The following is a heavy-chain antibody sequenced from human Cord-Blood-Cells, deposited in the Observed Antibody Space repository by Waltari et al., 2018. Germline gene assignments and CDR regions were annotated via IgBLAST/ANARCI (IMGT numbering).Heavy chain of an antibody. D-gene: IGHD3-3*01. J-gene: IGHJ4*02. Sequence: QVQLVQSGAEVKKPGASVKVSCKASGYTFTGYHMHWVRQASGQGLEWMGWINPNSGGTNYAQKFQGRVTMTRDTSISTAYMELSRLRSDDTAVYYCARLSADFWSGYYYLDYWGQGTLVTVSS. V-gene: IGHV1-2*02. CDR3: ARLSADFWSGYYYLDY. CDR1: GYTFTGYH. CDR2: INPNSGGT.